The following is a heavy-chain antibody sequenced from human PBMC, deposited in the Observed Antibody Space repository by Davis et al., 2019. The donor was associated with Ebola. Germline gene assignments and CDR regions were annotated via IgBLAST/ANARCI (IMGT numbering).Heavy chain of an antibody. CDR1: GFSFTSYS. J-gene: IGHJ5*02. V-gene: IGHV3-48*02. CDR2: ISGGYT. CDR3: ARQVAGMWFDP. D-gene: IGHD6-19*01. Sequence: GGSLRLSCAASGFSFTSYSMNWVRQAPGKGLEWVAYISGGYTYYAESVKGRFTISRDSAKDSLYLHMDSPRDDDTAVYYCARQVAGMWFDPWGQGTLVTVSS.